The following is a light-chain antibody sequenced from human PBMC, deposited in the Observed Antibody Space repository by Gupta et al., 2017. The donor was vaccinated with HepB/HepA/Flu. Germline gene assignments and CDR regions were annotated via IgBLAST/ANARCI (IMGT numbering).Light chain of an antibody. V-gene: IGKV1-33*01. CDR2: DVS. Sequence: DIQMTQSPSSLSAFVGDRVTITCQASQDIDNNKLNWYHQRPGQAPKLLLYDVSKSQPGVPSRFKGSGSATQFTFTISSLQPEDIGTYYCQQFHYLPLTFGGGTKVEI. CDR3: QQFHYLPLT. J-gene: IGKJ4*01. CDR1: QDIDNN.